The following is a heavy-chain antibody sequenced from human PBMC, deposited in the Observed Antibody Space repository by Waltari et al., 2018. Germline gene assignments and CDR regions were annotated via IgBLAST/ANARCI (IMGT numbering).Heavy chain of an antibody. CDR2: INPNSGDT. Sequence: QVELVQSGAEVRTPGASVKVSCKASGYSHTSSSMHWVRQAPGLGLEWMGRINPNSGDTNSAPKFQGRVTLTRDTSVNTAFLELRSLTSDDTAVYFCARESAFSTSWYPGFDPWGQGTLVTVAS. CDR1: GYSHTSSS. V-gene: IGHV1-2*06. D-gene: IGHD2-2*01. CDR3: ARESAFSTSWYPGFDP. J-gene: IGHJ5*02.